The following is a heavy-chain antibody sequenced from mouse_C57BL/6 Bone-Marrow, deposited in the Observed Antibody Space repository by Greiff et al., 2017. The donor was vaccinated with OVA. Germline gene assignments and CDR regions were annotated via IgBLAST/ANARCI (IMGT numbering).Heavy chain of an antibody. Sequence: QVQLKESGPELVKPGASVKISCKASGYAFSSSWMNWVKQRPGKGLEWIGRIYPGDGDTNYNGKFKGKATLTADKSSSTAYMQLSSLTSEDSAVYFCASPFLLRGFDYWGQGTTLTVSS. J-gene: IGHJ2*01. D-gene: IGHD1-1*01. V-gene: IGHV1-82*01. CDR3: ASPFLLRGFDY. CDR1: GYAFSSSW. CDR2: IYPGDGDT.